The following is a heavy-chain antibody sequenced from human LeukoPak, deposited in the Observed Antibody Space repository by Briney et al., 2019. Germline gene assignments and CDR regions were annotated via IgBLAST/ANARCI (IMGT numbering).Heavy chain of an antibody. J-gene: IGHJ6*03. CDR3: AREESDYDILTGYYYHYMDV. D-gene: IGHD3-9*01. Sequence: SVKVSCKASGGTFSSYAISWVRQAPGQGLEWMGGIIPIFGTANYAQKFQGRVTITTDESTSTAYMELSSLRSEDTAVYYCAREESDYDILTGYYYHYMDVWGKGTTVTVSS. CDR1: GGTFSSYA. V-gene: IGHV1-69*05. CDR2: IIPIFGTA.